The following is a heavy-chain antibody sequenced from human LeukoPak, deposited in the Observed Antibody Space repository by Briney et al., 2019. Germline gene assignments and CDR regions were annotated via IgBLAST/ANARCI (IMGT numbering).Heavy chain of an antibody. CDR1: GFTVSSNY. D-gene: IGHD1-26*01. J-gene: IGHJ5*02. CDR2: IYSGGST. CDR3: ARDPIGDNWFDP. Sequence: GGSLRLSCAASGFTVSSNYMSWVRQAPGKGLEWVSVIYSGGSTYYADSVKGRFTISRDNSKSKLYLQMNSLRAEDTAIYYCARDPIGDNWFDPWGQGTLVTVSS. V-gene: IGHV3-53*01.